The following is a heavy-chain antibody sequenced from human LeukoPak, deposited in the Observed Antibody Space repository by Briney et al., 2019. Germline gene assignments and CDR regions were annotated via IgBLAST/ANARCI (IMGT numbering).Heavy chain of an antibody. Sequence: PSETPSLTCAVSGGCISSSNWWSWVRQPPGKGLEWIGEIYHSGSTNYNPSLKSRVTISVDRSKNQFSLKLSSVTAADTAVYYCARAAAMVRGVTTFDYWGQGTLVTVSS. J-gene: IGHJ4*02. D-gene: IGHD3-10*01. CDR2: IYHSGST. CDR3: ARAAAMVRGVTTFDY. CDR1: GGCISSSNW. V-gene: IGHV4-4*02.